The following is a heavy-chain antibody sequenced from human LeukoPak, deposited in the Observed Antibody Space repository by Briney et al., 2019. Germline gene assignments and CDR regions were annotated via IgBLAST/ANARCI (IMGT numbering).Heavy chain of an antibody. V-gene: IGHV3-30*18. D-gene: IGHD2-15*01. J-gene: IGHJ6*02. Sequence: GGSLRLSCAASGFTFSSYGMHWVRQAPGKGLEWVAVISYDGSNKYYADSVKGRFTISRDNSKNTLYLQMDSLRAEDTAVYYCAKEINCSGGSCRRYYYYGMDVWGQGTTVTVSS. CDR3: AKEINCSGGSCRRYYYYGMDV. CDR1: GFTFSSYG. CDR2: ISYDGSNK.